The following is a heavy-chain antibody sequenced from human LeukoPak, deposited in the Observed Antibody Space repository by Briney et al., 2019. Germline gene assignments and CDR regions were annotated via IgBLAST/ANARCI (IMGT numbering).Heavy chain of an antibody. CDR3: ARDDALATDGFDS. CDR2: VSYDGNDK. J-gene: IGHJ4*02. CDR1: GFTFTRYA. V-gene: IGHV3-30*04. Sequence: GRSLRLSCVASGFTFTRYAMHWVRQAPGKGLEWVTVVSYDGNDKYYADSVKGRFTISRDNSKNTVYLQINSLRAEDTAVYYCARDDALATDGFDSWGQGTLVTVSS. D-gene: IGHD5-24*01.